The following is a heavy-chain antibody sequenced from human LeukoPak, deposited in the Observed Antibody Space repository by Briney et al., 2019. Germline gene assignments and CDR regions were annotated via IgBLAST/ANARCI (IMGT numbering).Heavy chain of an antibody. Sequence: ASVKVSCKASGYTFTSYDINWVRQATGQGLEWMGWMNPNSGNTGYAQKFQGRVTMTRNTSISTAYMELSSMRSEDTVVYYCARDKVVGATFFDYWGQGTLVTVSS. CDR1: GYTFTSYD. CDR2: MNPNSGNT. CDR3: ARDKVVGATFFDY. J-gene: IGHJ4*02. V-gene: IGHV1-8*01. D-gene: IGHD1-26*01.